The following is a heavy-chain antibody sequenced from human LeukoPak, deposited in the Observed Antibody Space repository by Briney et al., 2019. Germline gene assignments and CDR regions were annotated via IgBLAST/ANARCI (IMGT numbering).Heavy chain of an antibody. CDR2: IYYSGST. V-gene: IGHV4-59*01. CDR1: GGSISSYY. CDR3: AKGDVLRNFDWFGSLDP. D-gene: IGHD3-9*01. J-gene: IGHJ5*02. Sequence: PSETLPLTCNVSGGSISSYYWSWIRQPPGKGLEWIGYIYYSGSTNYNPSLKSRITMSVDTSKNQFSLKLSSVTAADTAVYYCAKGDVLRNFDWFGSLDPWGQGTLVTVSS.